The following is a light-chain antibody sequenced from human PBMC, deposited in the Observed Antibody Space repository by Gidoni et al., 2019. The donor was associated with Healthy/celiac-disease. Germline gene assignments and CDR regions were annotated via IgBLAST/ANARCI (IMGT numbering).Light chain of an antibody. J-gene: IGKJ4*01. Sequence: DIQLTQSPSSLYASVGDRVTITCRSSQSISSYLNWYQQKPGKAPKILIYAASSLQSGVPSRFSGSRSWTDFTLTISSLQPEDFATYYCQQSYSTPILTFGGGTKVEIK. CDR2: AAS. CDR3: QQSYSTPILT. V-gene: IGKV1-39*01. CDR1: QSISSY.